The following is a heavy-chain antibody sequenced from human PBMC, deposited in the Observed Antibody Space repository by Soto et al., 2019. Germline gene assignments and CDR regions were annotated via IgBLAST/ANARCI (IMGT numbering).Heavy chain of an antibody. CDR2: IYSGGSA. Sequence: GGSLILSCAASGFTVSSNYMSWVRQAPGKGLEWGSVIYSGGSAYYADSVKGRFTISRDNSKNTLYLQMNSLRAEDTAVYYCARHGYSYGGGYFDYWGQGTLVTVSS. J-gene: IGHJ4*02. CDR3: ARHGYSYGGGYFDY. D-gene: IGHD5-18*01. V-gene: IGHV3-66*04. CDR1: GFTVSSNY.